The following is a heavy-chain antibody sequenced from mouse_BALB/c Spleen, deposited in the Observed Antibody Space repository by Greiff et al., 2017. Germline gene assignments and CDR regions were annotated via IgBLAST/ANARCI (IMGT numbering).Heavy chain of an antibody. CDR1: GFTFSDYY. V-gene: IGHV5-4*02. J-gene: IGHJ2*01. CDR3: AGRYGDYKYFDY. CDR2: ISDGGSYT. D-gene: IGHD2-13*01. Sequence: EVMLVESGGGLVKPGGSLKLSCAASGFTFSDYYMYWVRQTPEKRLEWVATISDGGSYTYYTDSVKGRFTISRDNAKNNLYLQMRNLKSEDTAMYYCAGRYGDYKYFDYWGQGTTLTVSA.